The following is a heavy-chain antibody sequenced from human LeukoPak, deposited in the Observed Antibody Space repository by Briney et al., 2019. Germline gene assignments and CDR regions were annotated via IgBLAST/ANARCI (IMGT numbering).Heavy chain of an antibody. J-gene: IGHJ4*02. CDR3: VPDCSSTACLFDY. V-gene: IGHV1-2*06. Sequence: ASVKVSCKASGYTFTDYWIHWVRRAPGQGLDWMGRINPNSGGTNYAQKFQGRVTMTRDTSISTAYMELSRLTSDDTAVFYCVPDCSSTACLFDYWGQGTLVTVSS. CDR2: INPNSGGT. D-gene: IGHD2-2*01. CDR1: GYTFTDYW.